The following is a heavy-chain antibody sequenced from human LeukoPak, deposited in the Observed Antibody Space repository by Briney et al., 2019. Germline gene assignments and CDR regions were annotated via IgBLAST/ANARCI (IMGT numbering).Heavy chain of an antibody. Sequence: PSETLSLTCTVSGDSISTSNSYWGWIRQPPGKGLEWIGNIYYTGSTYYNPSLKSRVTMSLDPSKNQFTLKLSSVTAADTAVYYCARLWRITAAGTIPTLFDIWGQGTMVTVSS. D-gene: IGHD6-13*01. J-gene: IGHJ3*02. V-gene: IGHV4-39*06. CDR2: IYYTGST. CDR1: GDSISTSNSY. CDR3: ARLWRITAAGTIPTLFDI.